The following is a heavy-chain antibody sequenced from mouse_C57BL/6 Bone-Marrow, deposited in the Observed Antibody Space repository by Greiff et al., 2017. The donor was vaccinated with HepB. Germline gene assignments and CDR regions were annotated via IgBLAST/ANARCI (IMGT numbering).Heavy chain of an antibody. CDR1: GYAFSSSW. V-gene: IGHV1-82*01. Sequence: VQLQQSGPELVKPGASVKISCKASGYAFSSSWMNWVKQRPGKGLEWIGRIYPGDGDTNYNGKFKGKATLTADKSSSTAYMQLSSLTSEDSAVYFCARLLGRGDYFDYWGQGTTLTVSS. J-gene: IGHJ2*01. CDR3: ARLLGRGDYFDY. D-gene: IGHD4-1*01. CDR2: IYPGDGDT.